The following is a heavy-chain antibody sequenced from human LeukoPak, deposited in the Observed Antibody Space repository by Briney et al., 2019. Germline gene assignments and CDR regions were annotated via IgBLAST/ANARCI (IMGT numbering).Heavy chain of an antibody. D-gene: IGHD4-17*01. J-gene: IGHJ4*02. CDR2: INSDGSST. CDR3: ARDNTVTTYPFDY. Sequence: HPGGSLRLSCAASGFTFSSYWMHWVRQAPGKGLVWVSCINSDGSSTSYADSVKGRFTISRDNAKNTLYLQMNSLRAEDTAVYYCARDNTVTTYPFDYWGQGTLVTVSS. CDR1: GFTFSSYW. V-gene: IGHV3-74*01.